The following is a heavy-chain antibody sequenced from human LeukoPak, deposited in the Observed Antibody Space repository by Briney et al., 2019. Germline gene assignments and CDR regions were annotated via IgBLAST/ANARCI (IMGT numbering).Heavy chain of an antibody. CDR1: GGSISSYY. CDR2: INTSGST. CDR3: AREGSGSYSGYYYYMEV. V-gene: IGHV4-4*07. D-gene: IGHD3-10*01. Sequence: SEALSLTCTVSGGSISSYYYSWIRQPAGKGLEWIGRINTSGSTNYNPSLKSRVTISADKSKKQFSLRLTSVTAADTAVYYCAREGSGSYSGYYYYMEVWGTGTTVTVSS. J-gene: IGHJ6*03.